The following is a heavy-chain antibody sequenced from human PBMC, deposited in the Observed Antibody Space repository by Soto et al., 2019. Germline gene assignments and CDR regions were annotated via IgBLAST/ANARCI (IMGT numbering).Heavy chain of an antibody. CDR3: ARESEDLTSNFDY. V-gene: IGHV3-21*06. CDR1: GFTFTRYS. CDR2: ISSTTNYI. Sequence: GGSLRLSCAASGFTFTRYSMNWVRQAPGKGLEWVSSISSTTNYIYYGDSMKGRFTVSRDNAKNSLYLEMNSLRAEDTAVYYCARESEDLTSNFDYWGQGTLVTVSS. J-gene: IGHJ4*02.